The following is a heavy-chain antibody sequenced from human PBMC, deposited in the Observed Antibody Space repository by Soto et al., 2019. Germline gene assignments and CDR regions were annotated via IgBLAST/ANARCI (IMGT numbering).Heavy chain of an antibody. CDR3: ARESEDLTSNFDY. V-gene: IGHV3-21*06. CDR1: GFTFTRYS. CDR2: ISSTTNYI. Sequence: GGSLRLSCAASGFTFTRYSMNWVRQAPGKGLEWVSSISSTTNYIYYGDSMKGRFTVSRDNAKNSLYLEMNSLRAEDTAVYYCARESEDLTSNFDYWGQGTLVTVSS. J-gene: IGHJ4*02.